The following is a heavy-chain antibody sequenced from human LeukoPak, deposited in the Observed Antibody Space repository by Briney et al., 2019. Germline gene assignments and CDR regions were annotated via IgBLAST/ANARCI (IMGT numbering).Heavy chain of an antibody. V-gene: IGHV3-20*04. CDR1: GFTFDDHG. CDR2: INWRGAVT. CDR3: ARDPNDYGDSPVDY. Sequence: GGTLRLSCATSGFTFDDHGMSWVRQAPGKGLEWVSGINWRGAVTGYADSVKGRFTISRDNAKNSIHLQMHSLRAEDTAVYYCARDPNDYGDSPVDYWGQGTLVTVSS. D-gene: IGHD4-17*01. J-gene: IGHJ4*02.